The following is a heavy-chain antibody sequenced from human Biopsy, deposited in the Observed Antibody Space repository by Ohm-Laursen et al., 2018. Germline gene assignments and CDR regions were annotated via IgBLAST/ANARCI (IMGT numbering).Heavy chain of an antibody. D-gene: IGHD1-1*01. Sequence: SLRPSCTASGFTFSSHAMSWVRQAPGKGLECVSVINGSGGSTYYADPVKGRFTISRDNSKNTLYLQMNSLRAEDTAIYYCAKGRVGNSGSLDIWGHGTMVTVSS. CDR3: AKGRVGNSGSLDI. CDR2: INGSGGST. V-gene: IGHV3-23*01. CDR1: GFTFSSHA. J-gene: IGHJ3*02.